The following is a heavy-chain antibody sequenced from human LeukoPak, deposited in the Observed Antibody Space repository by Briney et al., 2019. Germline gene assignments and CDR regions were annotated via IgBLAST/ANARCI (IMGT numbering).Heavy chain of an antibody. V-gene: IGHV4-4*07. CDR1: GGSISSYY. CDR3: ARLGEYYYDSSGYYDGVDY. D-gene: IGHD3-22*01. CDR2: IYTSGST. Sequence: SETLSLTCTVSGGSISSYYWSWIRQPAGKGLEWIGRIYTSGSTNYNPSLKSRVTMSVDTSKNQFSLKLSSVTAADTAVYYCARLGEYYYDSSGYYDGVDYWGQGTLVTVSS. J-gene: IGHJ4*02.